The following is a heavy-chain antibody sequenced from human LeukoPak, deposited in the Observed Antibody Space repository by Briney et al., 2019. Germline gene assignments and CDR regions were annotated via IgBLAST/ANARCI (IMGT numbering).Heavy chain of an antibody. CDR2: VYYTGST. V-gene: IGHV4-59*08. CDR3: AVVRGVIGMGYMDV. D-gene: IGHD3-10*01. Sequence: SETLSLTCTVSGDPLSNYYWSWIRQSPGKGLEWIGSVYYTGSTNYNPSLKSRVTISVDTSKNQFSLKLSSVTAADTAVYYCAVVRGVIGMGYMDVWGKGTTVTVSS. J-gene: IGHJ6*03. CDR1: GDPLSNYY.